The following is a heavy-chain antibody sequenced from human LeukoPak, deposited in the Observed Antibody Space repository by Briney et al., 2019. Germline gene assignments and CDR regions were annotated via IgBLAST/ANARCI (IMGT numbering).Heavy chain of an antibody. V-gene: IGHV4-39*07. CDR2: IYYSGST. Sequence: SETLSLTCTVSGGSISSSSYYWGWIRQPPGKGLEWIGSIYYSGSTYYNPSLKSRVTISVDTSKNQFSLKLSSVTAADTAVYYCAREGFYGGPRDAFDIWGQGTMVTVSS. D-gene: IGHD4-23*01. CDR1: GGSISSSSYY. CDR3: AREGFYGGPRDAFDI. J-gene: IGHJ3*02.